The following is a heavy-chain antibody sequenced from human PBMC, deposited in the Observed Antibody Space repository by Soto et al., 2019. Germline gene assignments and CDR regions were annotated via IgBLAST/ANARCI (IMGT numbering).Heavy chain of an antibody. J-gene: IGHJ4*02. CDR3: ARVIGDYYDSSGYSGY. V-gene: IGHV1-69*13. CDR2: IIPIFGTA. CDR1: GGTFSSYA. D-gene: IGHD3-22*01. Sequence: SVNVSCKASGGTFSSYAISWVRQAPGQGLEWMGGIIPIFGTANYAQKFQGRVTITADESTSTAYMELSSLRSEDTAVYYRARVIGDYYDSSGYSGYWGPGTLVTVSS.